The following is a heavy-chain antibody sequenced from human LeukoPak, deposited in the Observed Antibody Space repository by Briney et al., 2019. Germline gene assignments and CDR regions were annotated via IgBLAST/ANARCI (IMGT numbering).Heavy chain of an antibody. J-gene: IGHJ5*02. Sequence: PGGSLRLSCAASGFTFSSYAMSWVRQAPGKGLEWVSAISGSGGSTYYADSVKGRFTISRDNSKNTLCLQMNSLRAEDTAVYYCAKDYYGSGSYSWFDPWGQGTLVTVSS. D-gene: IGHD3-10*01. CDR1: GFTFSSYA. CDR2: ISGSGGST. CDR3: AKDYYGSGSYSWFDP. V-gene: IGHV3-23*01.